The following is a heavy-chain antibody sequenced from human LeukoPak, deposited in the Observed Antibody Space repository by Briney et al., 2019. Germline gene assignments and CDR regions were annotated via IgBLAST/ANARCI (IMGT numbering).Heavy chain of an antibody. V-gene: IGHV3-30-3*01. CDR1: GFTFSSYA. Sequence: GGSLRLSCAASGFTFSSYAMHWVRQAPGKGLEWVAVISYDGSNKYYADSVKGRFTISRDNSKNTLYLQMNSLRAEDTAVYYCARDGGRYCSSTSCLYFDYWGQGTLVTVSS. J-gene: IGHJ4*02. D-gene: IGHD2-2*01. CDR3: ARDGGRYCSSTSCLYFDY. CDR2: ISYDGSNK.